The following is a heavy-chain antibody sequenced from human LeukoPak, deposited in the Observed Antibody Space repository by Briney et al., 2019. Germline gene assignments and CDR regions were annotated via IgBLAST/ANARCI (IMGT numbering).Heavy chain of an antibody. J-gene: IGHJ4*02. Sequence: AGGSLRLSCAVSVFTFSSYSMNWVRQAPGKGLEWVPSISSSSSYIYYADSVKDRFTISRDNAKNSLYLQMNSLRAEDTAVYYCAREDDYFTFDYWGQGTLVTVSS. V-gene: IGHV3-21*01. CDR1: VFTFSSYS. CDR2: ISSSSSYI. D-gene: IGHD2/OR15-2a*01. CDR3: AREDDYFTFDY.